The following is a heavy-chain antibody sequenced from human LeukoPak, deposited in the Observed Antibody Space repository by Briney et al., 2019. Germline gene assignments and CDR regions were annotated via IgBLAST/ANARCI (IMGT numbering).Heavy chain of an antibody. V-gene: IGHV3-11*06. J-gene: IGHJ6*02. CDR2: ISSSSSYT. CDR1: GFTFSDYY. D-gene: IGHD3-3*01. Sequence: GGSLRLSCAASGFTFSDYYMSWIRQAPGKGLEWVSYISSSSSYTNYADSVKGRFTISRDNAKNSLYLQMNSLRAEDTAVYYCARGRKDDFWSGYYFGSSGYYGMDVWGQGTTVTVSS. CDR3: ARGRKDDFWSGYYFGSSGYYGMDV.